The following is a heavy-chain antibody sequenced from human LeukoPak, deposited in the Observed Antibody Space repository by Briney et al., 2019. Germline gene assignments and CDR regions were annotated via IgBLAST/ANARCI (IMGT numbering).Heavy chain of an antibody. D-gene: IGHD6-19*01. V-gene: IGHV3-23*01. J-gene: IGHJ4*02. Sequence: GGSLRLSCAASGFTFSSSSMSWVRQAPGKVLEWVSTINGGGEGTHYADSVMGRFTVSRDNSKHTLYLQMTSLRAEDTATYYCAKNGIDSGWYESFDHWGQGTVVTVS. CDR1: GFTFSSSS. CDR2: INGGGEGT. CDR3: AKNGIDSGWYESFDH.